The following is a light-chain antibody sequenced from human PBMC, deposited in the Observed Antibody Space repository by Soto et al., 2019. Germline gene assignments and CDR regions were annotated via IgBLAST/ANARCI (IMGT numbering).Light chain of an antibody. Sequence: QSALTQPPSASGSPGQSVTISCTGTSSDVGGYNYVSWYQQHPGKAPKLMIYEVSKRPSGVPDRFSGSKSGNTASLTVSGLQAEDEADYYCSSYGGSNNLVFGGGTKLTV. J-gene: IGLJ2*01. CDR3: SSYGGSNNLV. V-gene: IGLV2-8*01. CDR2: EVS. CDR1: SSDVGGYNY.